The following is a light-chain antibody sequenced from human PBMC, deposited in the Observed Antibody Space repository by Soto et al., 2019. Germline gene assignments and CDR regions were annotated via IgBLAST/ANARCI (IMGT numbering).Light chain of an antibody. V-gene: IGLV1-40*01. CDR3: QSYDSSLSGFVV. CDR1: SSNIGAGYD. Sequence: QSVLTQPPSVSGAPVQRVTISCTGSSSNIGAGYDVHWYQQLPGTAHKLLIYGNSNRPSGVPDRFSGSKSGTSASLAITGLQAEDEADYYCQSYDSSLSGFVVFGGGTKLTVL. J-gene: IGLJ2*01. CDR2: GNS.